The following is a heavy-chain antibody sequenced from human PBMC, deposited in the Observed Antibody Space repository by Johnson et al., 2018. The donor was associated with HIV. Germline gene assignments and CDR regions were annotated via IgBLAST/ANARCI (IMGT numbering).Heavy chain of an antibody. J-gene: IGHJ3*02. CDR2: IGAAGDT. V-gene: IGHV3-13*01. Sequence: VQLVESGGGLVQPGGSLRLSCVASGFTFSNYDMHWVRQATGKGLEWVSVIGAAGDTYYPGSVKGRFTISRENAKNSLYLQMNSLRAGDTAVYYCATSMGATALAFDMWGQGTVVSVSS. CDR3: ATSMGATALAFDM. D-gene: IGHD1-26*01. CDR1: GFTFSNYD.